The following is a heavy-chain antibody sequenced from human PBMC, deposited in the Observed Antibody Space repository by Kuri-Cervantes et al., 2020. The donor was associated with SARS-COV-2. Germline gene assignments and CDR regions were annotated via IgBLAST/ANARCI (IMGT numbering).Heavy chain of an antibody. D-gene: IGHD4-11*01. V-gene: IGHV4-30-2*01. CDR3: ARRINYWWFDP. CDR2: IYHSGST. CDR1: GGSISSGGYS. J-gene: IGHJ5*02. Sequence: SETLSLTCAVSGGSISSGGYSWSWIRHPPGKGLEWIGYIYHSGSTYYNPSLKSRVTISVDRSKNQFSLKLSSVTAADTAVYYCARRINYWWFDPWGQGTLVTVSS.